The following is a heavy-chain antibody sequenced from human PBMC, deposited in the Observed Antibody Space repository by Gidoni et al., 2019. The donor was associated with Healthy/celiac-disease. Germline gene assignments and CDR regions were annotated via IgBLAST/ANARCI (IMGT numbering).Heavy chain of an antibody. J-gene: IGHJ6*02. CDR1: GFTFSSYS. D-gene: IGHD2-15*01. CDR3: AREGSANYYYYYGMDV. Sequence: EVQLVESGGGLVKPGGSLRLSCAAVGFTFSSYSMNWVTQAPGKGLGCVSCISSSRSYIYYADSVKGRFTISRDNAKNSLYLQMNSLRAEDTAVYYCAREGSANYYYYYGMDVWGQGTTVTVSS. V-gene: IGHV3-21*01. CDR2: ISSSRSYI.